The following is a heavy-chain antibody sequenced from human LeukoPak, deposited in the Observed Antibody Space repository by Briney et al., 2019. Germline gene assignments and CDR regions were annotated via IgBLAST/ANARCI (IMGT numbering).Heavy chain of an antibody. CDR1: GFTFSSYS. D-gene: IGHD3-10*01. J-gene: IGHJ4*02. Sequence: GESLRLSCAASGFTFSSYSMNWVRQAPGKGLEWVSYISSSSSTIYYADSVKGRFTISRDNAKNSLYLQMNSLRAEDTAVYYCASRFGIQKIDYWGQGTLVTVSS. CDR2: ISSSSSTI. V-gene: IGHV3-48*01. CDR3: ASRFGIQKIDY.